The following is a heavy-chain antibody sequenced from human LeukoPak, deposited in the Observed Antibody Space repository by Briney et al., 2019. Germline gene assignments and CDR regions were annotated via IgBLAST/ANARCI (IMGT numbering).Heavy chain of an antibody. D-gene: IGHD6-13*01. CDR1: GYNFTTNW. V-gene: IGHV5-51*01. CDR2: IFPSDSDT. Sequence: KSGESLKISCKASGYNFTTNWIGWVRQMPGKGLEWMGIIFPSDSDTRYSPSFQGQVTISADKSISTAYLQWSSLKASDTAMYYCARPGYTSSLDYWGQGTLVTVSS. J-gene: IGHJ4*02. CDR3: ARPGYTSSLDY.